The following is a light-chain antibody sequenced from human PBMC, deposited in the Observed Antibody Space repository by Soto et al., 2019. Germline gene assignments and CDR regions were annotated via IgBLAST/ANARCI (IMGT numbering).Light chain of an antibody. V-gene: IGKV1-5*01. Sequence: DIQMTQSPSTLSASVGDRVSITCRASQSISNWLAWYQQKPGKAPKLLIYDASILETGVPSRFSGSGSGTEFTLAISSLQPEDFATYYCQQYNNYSWTFGQGTKVEIK. J-gene: IGKJ1*01. CDR1: QSISNW. CDR2: DAS. CDR3: QQYNNYSWT.